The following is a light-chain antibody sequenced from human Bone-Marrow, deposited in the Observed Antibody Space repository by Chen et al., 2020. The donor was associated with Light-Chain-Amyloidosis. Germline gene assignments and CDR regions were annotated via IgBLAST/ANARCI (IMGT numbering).Light chain of an antibody. CDR2: DAD. CDR3: QQRNNWPIT. J-gene: IGKJ5*01. CDR1: QSVSNN. Sequence: EIVLTQSPATLSLSPGERATLSCRASQSVSNNLGWYQQKPGQAPRLLIYDADSSATGTPARFSGNGSETDFTLTVSSLEPEDFAVYYCQQRNNWPITFGQGTRLEFK. V-gene: IGKV3-11*01.